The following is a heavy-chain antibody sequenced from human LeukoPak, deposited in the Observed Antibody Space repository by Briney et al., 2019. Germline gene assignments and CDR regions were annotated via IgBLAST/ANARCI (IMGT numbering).Heavy chain of an antibody. V-gene: IGHV3-53*01. Sequence: GGSLRLSCAASGFTVSSNYMSWVRQAPGMGLEWVSVIYSGGTTYYAGSVKGRFTISRDNSKNMLYLQMNSLRAEDTAVYYCAREPGTDYRKYYFDYWGQGTLVTVSS. CDR1: GFTVSSNY. J-gene: IGHJ4*02. D-gene: IGHD3/OR15-3a*01. CDR2: IYSGGTT. CDR3: AREPGTDYRKYYFDY.